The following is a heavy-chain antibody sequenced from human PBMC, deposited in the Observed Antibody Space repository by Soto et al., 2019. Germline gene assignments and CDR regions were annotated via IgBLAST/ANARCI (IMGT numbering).Heavy chain of an antibody. CDR3: ARDPWIWSLHS. CDR2: IYSGGSM. CDR1: GFTVGSKY. J-gene: IGHJ6*03. Sequence: SLRLTCAGSGFTVGSKYMIWGRRAPRKGLEWVSVIYSGGSMYYGDSVKGRFTISRDNSKNTLFLQMNSLRAEDTFVYYCARDPWIWSLHSWGKG. V-gene: IGHV3-66*01. D-gene: IGHD5-12*01.